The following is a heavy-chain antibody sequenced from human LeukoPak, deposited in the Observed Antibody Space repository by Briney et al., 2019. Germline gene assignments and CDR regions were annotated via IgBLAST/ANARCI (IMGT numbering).Heavy chain of an antibody. CDR2: IYYSGSA. CDR1: GGSISTSGYY. D-gene: IGHD2-15*01. V-gene: IGHV4-39*07. Sequence: SETLSLNCTVSGGSISTSGYYWGWIRQPPGKGLEWIGSIYYSGSAYYNPSLKSRVTISVDTSKNHFSLKLSSVTAADTAVYYCARDCPAYCNGGSCYYYYYMDVWGKGTTVTVSS. J-gene: IGHJ6*03. CDR3: ARDCPAYCNGGSCYYYYYMDV.